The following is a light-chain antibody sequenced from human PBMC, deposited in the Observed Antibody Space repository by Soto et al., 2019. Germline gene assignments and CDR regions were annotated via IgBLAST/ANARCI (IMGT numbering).Light chain of an antibody. J-gene: IGLJ3*02. V-gene: IGLV1-44*01. Sequence: QSVLTQPPSASGTPGQRVTIFCSGSSSNIGSHVVNWYQQVPGTAPKLLIYTNNQRPSGVPDRFSDSKSGTSASLAISGLQSEDEADYYCAAWDGSLQSWVFGGGTKLTVL. CDR3: AAWDGSLQSWV. CDR1: SSNIGSHV. CDR2: TNN.